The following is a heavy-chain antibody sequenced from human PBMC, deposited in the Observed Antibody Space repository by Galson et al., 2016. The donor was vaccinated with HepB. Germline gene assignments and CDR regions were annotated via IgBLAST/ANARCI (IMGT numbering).Heavy chain of an antibody. CDR1: GLTFGSYG. D-gene: IGHD3-10*01. CDR2: ISGRGGIT. V-gene: IGHV3-23*01. Sequence: CAASGLTFGSYGMSWVRQAPGKGLEWVSSISGRGGITYDADSVKGRFTISRDNSKNTLFLQMNSPRAEDTAVYYCVVDQGLGQSMVRGAPPAWGQGSLVTVSS. J-gene: IGHJ4*02. CDR3: VVDQGLGQSMVRGAPPA.